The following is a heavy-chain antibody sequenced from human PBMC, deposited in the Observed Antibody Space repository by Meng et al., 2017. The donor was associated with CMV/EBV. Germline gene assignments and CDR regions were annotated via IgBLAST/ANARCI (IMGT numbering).Heavy chain of an antibody. V-gene: IGHV3-7*01. J-gene: IGHJ6*02. CDR1: GFTFSSYW. CDR2: IKQDGSEK. D-gene: IGHD3-10*01. CDR3: ARDYYGSGVPWYYYGMDV. Sequence: GGSLRLSCAASGFTFSSYWMSWVRQAPGKGLEWVANIKQDGSEKYYVDSVKGRFTISRDNAKNSLYLQMNSLRAEDTAVYYCARDYYGSGVPWYYYGMDVWGQGTTVTV.